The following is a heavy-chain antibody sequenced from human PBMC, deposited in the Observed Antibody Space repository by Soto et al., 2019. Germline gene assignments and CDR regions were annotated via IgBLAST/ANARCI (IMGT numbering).Heavy chain of an antibody. V-gene: IGHV1-18*01. CDR1: GYSFASYG. CDR2: INAYNGHT. J-gene: IGHJ4*02. Sequence: ASVKVSCKASGYSFASYGISWVRQAPGQGLEWMGWINAYNGHTKYPQTLRGRVTMTTDTSTSTAYMELRSLRSDDTAVYYCARHNYFDSGGFQDYWGQGTLVTVSS. CDR3: ARHNYFDSGGFQDY. D-gene: IGHD3-22*01.